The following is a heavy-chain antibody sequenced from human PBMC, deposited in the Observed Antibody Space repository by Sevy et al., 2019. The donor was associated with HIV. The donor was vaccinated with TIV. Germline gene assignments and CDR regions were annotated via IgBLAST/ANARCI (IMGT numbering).Heavy chain of an antibody. CDR2: ISGSGGST. CDR1: GFTFSSHA. Sequence: GGSLRLSCAASGFTFSSHAMSWVRQAPGKGLEWVSAISGSGGSTYYADSVKGRFTISRDNSKNTLYLQMNSLRAEDTAVYYCAKGLTIFGVVKVGWFDPWGQGTLVTVSS. D-gene: IGHD3-3*01. J-gene: IGHJ5*02. V-gene: IGHV3-23*01. CDR3: AKGLTIFGVVKVGWFDP.